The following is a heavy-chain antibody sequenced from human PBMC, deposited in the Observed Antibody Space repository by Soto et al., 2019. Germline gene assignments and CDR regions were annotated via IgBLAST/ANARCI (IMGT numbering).Heavy chain of an antibody. CDR3: ARVRGGELYDGMDV. Sequence: QVQLVQSGAEVKKPGASVKVSCKASGYTFTSYYIHCVRQAPGQGLEWMGVINPSGGGTSYAQKFQGRVNMTRDTSTSTVYMELSSLRSEDTAVYYCARVRGGELYDGMDVWGQGTMVTVSS. CDR1: GYTFTSYY. CDR2: INPSGGGT. V-gene: IGHV1-46*01. D-gene: IGHD3-10*01. J-gene: IGHJ6*02.